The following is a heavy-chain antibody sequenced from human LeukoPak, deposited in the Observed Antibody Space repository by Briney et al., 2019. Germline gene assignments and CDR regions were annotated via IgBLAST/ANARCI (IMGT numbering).Heavy chain of an antibody. J-gene: IGHJ6*03. CDR2: IRYDGSNK. V-gene: IGHV3-30*02. Sequence: GGSLRLSCAASGFTFSSYGMHWVRQAPGKGLEWVVFIRYDGSNKYYADSVKGRFTISRDNSKNTLYLQMNSLRAEDTAVYYCAKVVRYDYYYYMDVWGKGTTVTVSS. CDR1: GFTFSSYG. D-gene: IGHD2-8*02. CDR3: AKVVRYDYYYYMDV.